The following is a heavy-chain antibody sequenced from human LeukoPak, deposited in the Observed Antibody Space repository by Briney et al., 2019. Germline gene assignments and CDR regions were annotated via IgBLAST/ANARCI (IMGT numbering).Heavy chain of an antibody. V-gene: IGHV3-21*01. CDR2: ISSSSSYI. J-gene: IGHJ4*02. D-gene: IGHD3-3*01. CDR1: GCTFSSYS. Sequence: GGSLRLSCAASGCTFSSYSMNWVRQAPGKGLEWVSSISSSSSYIYYADSVKGRFTISRDNAKNSLYLQMNSLRAEDTAVYYCASIFGVVIPPGFFDYWGQGTLVTVSS. CDR3: ASIFGVVIPPGFFDY.